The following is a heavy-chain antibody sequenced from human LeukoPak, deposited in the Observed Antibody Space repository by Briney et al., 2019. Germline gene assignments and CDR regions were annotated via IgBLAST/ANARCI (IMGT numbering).Heavy chain of an antibody. CDR1: GYTLTELS. CDR3: ATNGYNSYYYYYYMDV. CDR2: FDPEDGET. J-gene: IGHJ6*03. D-gene: IGHD5-24*01. Sequence: GASVKVSCKVSGYTLTELSMHWVRQAPGKGLEWMGGFDPEDGETIYAQKFQGRVAMTEDTSTDTAYMELSSLRSEDTAVYYCATNGYNSYYYYYYMDVWGKGTTVTVSS. V-gene: IGHV1-24*01.